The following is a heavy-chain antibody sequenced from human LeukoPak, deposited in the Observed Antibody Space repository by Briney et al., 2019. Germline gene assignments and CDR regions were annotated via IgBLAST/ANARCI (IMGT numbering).Heavy chain of an antibody. Sequence: GGCLRLSCAASGFTFNDYAMHWVRQAPGQGLEWVSGISWNSGSIGYADSVKGRFTISRDNAKHSLYLQMNSLRAEDTALYYCAKWSYHHYYFDYWGQGTLVTVSS. CDR3: AKWSYHHYYFDY. CDR2: ISWNSGSI. CDR1: GFTFNDYA. J-gene: IGHJ4*02. D-gene: IGHD3-10*01. V-gene: IGHV3-9*01.